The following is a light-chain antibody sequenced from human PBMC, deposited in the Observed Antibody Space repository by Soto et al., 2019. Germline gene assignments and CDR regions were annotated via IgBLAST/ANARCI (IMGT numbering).Light chain of an antibody. Sequence: QSALTQPASVSGSPGQSITIPCTGTTTDVGSYNLVSWYQQHPGRAPKLMIYEVSRRPSGVSNRFSGSKSGNTASLTISGLQAEDEADYYCCSWAGSNTFYFFGTGTKLTVL. J-gene: IGLJ1*01. V-gene: IGLV2-23*02. CDR2: EVS. CDR1: TTDVGSYNL. CDR3: CSWAGSNTFYF.